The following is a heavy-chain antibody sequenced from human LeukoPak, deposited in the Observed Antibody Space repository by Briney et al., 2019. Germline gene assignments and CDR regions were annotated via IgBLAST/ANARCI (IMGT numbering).Heavy chain of an antibody. CDR1: GFTFSSYA. J-gene: IGHJ4*02. D-gene: IGHD3-10*01. V-gene: IGHV3-30-3*01. CDR3: ARGSPYYYGSWSPPFDY. Sequence: PGRSLRLSCAASGFTFSSYAMHWVRQAPGKGLEWMAVISYDASNKYYADSVKGRFSISRDNSKSTLYLQMNSLRAEDTAVYYCARGSPYYYGSWSPPFDYWGQGTLVTVSS. CDR2: ISYDASNK.